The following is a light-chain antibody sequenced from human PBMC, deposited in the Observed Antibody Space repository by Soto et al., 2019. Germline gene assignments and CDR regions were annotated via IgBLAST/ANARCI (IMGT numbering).Light chain of an antibody. CDR2: DVS. CDR3: SSYTSSSTNWV. Sequence: QSALTQPASVSGSPRQSITISCTGTSSDVGGYNYVSWYQQHPGKAPKLMIYDVSNRPSGVSNRFSGSKSGNTASLTISGLQAEDEADYYCSSYTSSSTNWVFGGGTKLTVL. V-gene: IGLV2-14*01. J-gene: IGLJ3*02. CDR1: SSDVGGYNY.